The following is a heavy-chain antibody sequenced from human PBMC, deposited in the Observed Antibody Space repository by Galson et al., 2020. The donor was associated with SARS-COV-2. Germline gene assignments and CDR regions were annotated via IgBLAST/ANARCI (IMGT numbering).Heavy chain of an antibody. D-gene: IGHD6-6*01. J-gene: IGHJ4*02. CDR2: IKPDGSDQ. Sequence: GGSLRLSCAASGFTFRDYWMTWVRQAPGKGLEWVAYIKPDGSDQSYVDSVKGRFTISRDNAKSSLYLQMNSLSVEDTAFYYCARNSYRSYKFRGQGTLVTVSS. CDR1: GFTFRDYW. CDR3: ARNSYRSYKF. V-gene: IGHV3-7*04.